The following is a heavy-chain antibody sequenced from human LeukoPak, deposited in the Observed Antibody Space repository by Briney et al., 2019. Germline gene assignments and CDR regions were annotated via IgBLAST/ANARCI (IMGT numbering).Heavy chain of an antibody. CDR2: IIPIFGVA. V-gene: IGHV1-69*04. D-gene: IGHD1-26*01. CDR3: ARVPSGAGIAY. J-gene: IGHJ4*02. Sequence: SEKVSCKASGGTFSSYAIIWVRQAPRQGLEWMGRIIPIFGVATYAQKSQGRVTITADKSTSTAYMELSSLRSEDTAVYYCARVPSGAGIAYWGQGTLVTVSS. CDR1: GGTFSSYA.